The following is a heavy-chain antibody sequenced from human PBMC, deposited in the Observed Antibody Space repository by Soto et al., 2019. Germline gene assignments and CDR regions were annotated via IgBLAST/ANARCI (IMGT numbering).Heavy chain of an antibody. D-gene: IGHD3-10*01. V-gene: IGHV3-15*01. Sequence: GGSLRLSCAASGFTFSNVWMKWVRQAPGKGLEWVGRIKTKTDGGTTDYAAPVKGRFTISRDDSKNTLYLQMNSLKTEDTAVYYCTTALWLGELLTSDYWGQGTLVTVSS. CDR3: TTALWLGELLTSDY. CDR2: IKTKTDGGTT. J-gene: IGHJ4*02. CDR1: GFTFSNVW.